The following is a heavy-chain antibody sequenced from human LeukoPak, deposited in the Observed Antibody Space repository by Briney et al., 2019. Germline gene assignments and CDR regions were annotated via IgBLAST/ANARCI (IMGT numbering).Heavy chain of an antibody. V-gene: IGHV4-59*01. CDR2: IYYSGST. CDR3: ARTFWGKYIDY. Sequence: SETLSLTCTVSGGSISNYYWSWIRQPPGKGLEWIGYIYYSGSTNYNPSLKSRVTISADTSKNQFSLKLSSVTAADTAVYYCARTFWGKYIDYWGQGTLVTVTS. D-gene: IGHD3-16*01. CDR1: GGSISNYY. J-gene: IGHJ4*02.